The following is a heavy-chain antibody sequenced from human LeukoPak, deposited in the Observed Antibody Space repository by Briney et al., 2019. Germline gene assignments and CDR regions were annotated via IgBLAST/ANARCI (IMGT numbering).Heavy chain of an antibody. CDR1: GFTFDDYA. Sequence: GRSLRLSCAASGFTFDDYAMHWVRQAPGKGLEWVSGISWNSGSIGYADSVKGRFTISRDNAKNSLHLQMNSLRAEDTALYYCAKDNYYDSSGYPDYWGQGTLVTVSS. CDR3: AKDNYYDSSGYPDY. D-gene: IGHD3-22*01. V-gene: IGHV3-9*01. CDR2: ISWNSGSI. J-gene: IGHJ4*02.